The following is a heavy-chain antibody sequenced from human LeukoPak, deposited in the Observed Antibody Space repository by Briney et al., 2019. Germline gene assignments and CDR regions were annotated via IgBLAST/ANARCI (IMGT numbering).Heavy chain of an antibody. D-gene: IGHD6-25*01. Sequence: KASETLSLTCTVSGGSISSGGYYWSWIRQPPGKGLEWIGSISYSGSTFYSPSLKSRVTMSVDTSKNQFSLKLSSVTAADTAVYYCGRRGSGLSWFDPWGQGTLVTVSS. J-gene: IGHJ5*02. CDR1: GGSISSGGYY. CDR2: ISYSGST. CDR3: GRRGSGLSWFDP. V-gene: IGHV4-39*01.